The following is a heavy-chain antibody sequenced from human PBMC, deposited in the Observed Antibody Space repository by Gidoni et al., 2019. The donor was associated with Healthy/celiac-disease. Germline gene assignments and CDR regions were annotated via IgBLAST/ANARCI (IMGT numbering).Heavy chain of an antibody. CDR3: TTEGWLQDAFDI. Sequence: EVQLVESGGGLVKPGGCLRLSCAASGFTFSNAWMSWVRQAPGKGLEWVGRIKSKTDGGTTDYAAPVKGRFTISRDDSKNTLYLQMNSLKTEDTAVYYCTTEGWLQDAFDIWGQGTMVTVSS. CDR2: IKSKTDGGTT. CDR1: GFTFSNAW. J-gene: IGHJ3*02. D-gene: IGHD5-12*01. V-gene: IGHV3-15*01.